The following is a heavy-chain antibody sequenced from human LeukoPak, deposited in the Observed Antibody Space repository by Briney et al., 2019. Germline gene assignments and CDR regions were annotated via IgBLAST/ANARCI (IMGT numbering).Heavy chain of an antibody. Sequence: GGSLRLSCAASGFTFNTYSMNWVRQAPGKGLEWVSSISSSSTYIYYADSVKGRFTISRDNAKNSLYLQMNSLRAEDTAVFYCVRVPTGRSQGPYYFDYWGQGTLVTVSS. CDR1: GFTFNTYS. V-gene: IGHV3-21*01. J-gene: IGHJ4*02. D-gene: IGHD3-10*01. CDR3: VRVPTGRSQGPYYFDY. CDR2: ISSSSTYI.